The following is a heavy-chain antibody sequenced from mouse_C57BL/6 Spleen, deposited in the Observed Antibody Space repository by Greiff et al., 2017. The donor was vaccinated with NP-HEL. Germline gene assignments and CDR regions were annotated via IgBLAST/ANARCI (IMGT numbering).Heavy chain of an antibody. D-gene: IGHD2-4*01. Sequence: EVKLQESGPGLVKPSQSLSLTCSVTGYSITSGYYWNWIRQFPGNKLEWMGYISYDGSNNYNPSLKNRISITRDTSKNQFFLKLNSVTTEDTATYYCARWHYDYDDYWGQGTTLTVSS. CDR1: GYSITSGYY. V-gene: IGHV3-6*01. CDR3: ARWHYDYDDY. J-gene: IGHJ2*01. CDR2: ISYDGSN.